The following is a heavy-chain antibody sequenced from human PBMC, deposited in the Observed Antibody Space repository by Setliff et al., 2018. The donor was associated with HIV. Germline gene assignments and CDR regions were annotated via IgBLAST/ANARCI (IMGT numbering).Heavy chain of an antibody. D-gene: IGHD3-3*01. CDR3: ARGDHDVWGDYSNFFDS. J-gene: IGHJ5*01. CDR1: GYSISSGCY. Sequence: PSETLSLTCAVSGYSISSGCYWGWIRQPPGKGLEWIGSMYHTGSTYYSPSLNSRFTISVDTSKNQFSLRLNSVTAADTAVYYCARGDHDVWGDYSNFFDSWGQGTLVTVSS. CDR2: MYHTGST. V-gene: IGHV4-38-2*01.